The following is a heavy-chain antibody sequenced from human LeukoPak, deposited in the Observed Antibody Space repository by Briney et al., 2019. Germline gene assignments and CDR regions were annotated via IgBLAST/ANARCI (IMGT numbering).Heavy chain of an antibody. CDR1: GFTVSSDY. CDR3: ARAGAAAGTFDY. D-gene: IGHD6-13*01. Sequence: GGSLRLSCAASGFTVSSDYMSWVRQAPGKGLEWVSVIYSGGSTYCADSVKGRFTISRDNSKNTLYLQMNSLRAEDTAVYYCARAGAAAGTFDYWGQGTLVTVSS. J-gene: IGHJ4*02. V-gene: IGHV3-53*01. CDR2: IYSGGST.